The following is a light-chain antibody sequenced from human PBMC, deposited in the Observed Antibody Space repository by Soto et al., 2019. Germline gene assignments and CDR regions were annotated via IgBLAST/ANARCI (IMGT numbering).Light chain of an antibody. V-gene: IGKV1-5*03. CDR2: KAS. J-gene: IGKJ1*01. Sequence: DIQMTQSPSTLSGSVGDRVTITCRASQTISSWLAWYQQKPGKAPKLLIYKASSLESGVPSRFSGSGSGTEFTLTISSLQHDDFATYYCQQYNSYLSWTFGQGTKV. CDR3: QQYNSYLSWT. CDR1: QTISSW.